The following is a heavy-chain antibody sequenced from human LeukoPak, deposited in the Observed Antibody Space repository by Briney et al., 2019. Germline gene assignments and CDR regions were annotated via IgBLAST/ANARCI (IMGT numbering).Heavy chain of an antibody. D-gene: IGHD6-19*01. CDR1: GGSFSSYY. CDR3: ARGLGGSSGCFGY. J-gene: IGHJ4*02. Sequence: SETLSLTCAVYGGSFSSYYWSWIRQPPGKGLEWIGYIYYSGSTNYNPSLKSRVTISVDTSKNQLSLKLRSVTAADTAVYYCARGLGGSSGCFGYWGQGTLVTVSS. CDR2: IYYSGST. V-gene: IGHV4-59*01.